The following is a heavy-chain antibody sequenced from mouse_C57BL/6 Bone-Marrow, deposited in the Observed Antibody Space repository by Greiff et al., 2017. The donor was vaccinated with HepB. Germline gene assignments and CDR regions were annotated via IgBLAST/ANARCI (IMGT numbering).Heavy chain of an antibody. Sequence: VQLQQSGAELVRPGASVKLSCTASGFNIKDDYMHWVKQRPEQGLEWIGWIDPENGDTEYASKFQGKATITADTSSNPAYLQLSSLTSEDTAVYYCTSRAGLRDYWGQGTTLTVSS. V-gene: IGHV14-4*01. CDR2: IDPENGDT. CDR1: GFNIKDDY. D-gene: IGHD1-1*01. J-gene: IGHJ2*01. CDR3: TSRAGLRDY.